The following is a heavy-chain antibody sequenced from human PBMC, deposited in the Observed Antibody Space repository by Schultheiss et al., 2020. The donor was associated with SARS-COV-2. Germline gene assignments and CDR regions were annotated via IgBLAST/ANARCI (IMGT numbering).Heavy chain of an antibody. CDR3: ARGKQWLDDPYYYYGMDV. D-gene: IGHD6-19*01. CDR2: IRYDGSNK. J-gene: IGHJ6*02. Sequence: GGSLRLSCAASGFTFSSYGMHWVRQAPGKGLEWVAFIRYDGSNKYYADSVKGRFTISRDNSKNTLYLQMNSLRAEDTAVYYCARGKQWLDDPYYYYGMDVWGQGTTVTVSS. V-gene: IGHV3-30*02. CDR1: GFTFSSYG.